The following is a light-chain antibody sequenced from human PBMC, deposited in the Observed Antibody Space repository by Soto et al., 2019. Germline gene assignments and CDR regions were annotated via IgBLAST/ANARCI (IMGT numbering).Light chain of an antibody. J-gene: IGLJ1*01. V-gene: IGLV2-8*01. CDR3: CSFAGGTNLV. CDR1: RRDIGGYDF. Sequence: QAVVIQPPSASGSPGQSVTISCTGTRRDIGGYDFVSWYQQHPDKAPKLIISEVNKRPSGVPDRFSGSKSGNTASLTISGLQSDDEADYYCCSFAGGTNLVFGTGTKLTVL. CDR2: EVN.